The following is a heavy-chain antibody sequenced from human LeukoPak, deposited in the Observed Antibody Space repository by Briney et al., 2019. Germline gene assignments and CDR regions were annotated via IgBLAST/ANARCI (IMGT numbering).Heavy chain of an antibody. CDR3: AKDWYDY. CDR1: GFTFTSVW. Sequence: PGGSLRLSCAASGFTFTSVWMHWFRQAPGRGLVWISRISTDGAITGYADSVKGRFTISRDNSKNTLYLQMNSLRAEDTAVYYCAKDWYDYWGQGTLVTVSS. CDR2: ISTDGAIT. J-gene: IGHJ4*02. D-gene: IGHD6-13*01. V-gene: IGHV3-74*01.